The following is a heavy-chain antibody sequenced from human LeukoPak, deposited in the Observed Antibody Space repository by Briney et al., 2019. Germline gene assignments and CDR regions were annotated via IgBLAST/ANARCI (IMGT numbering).Heavy chain of an antibody. CDR3: ARGDISMDF. CDR2: ISSSSSYI. Sequence: GGALRLSCAASGFTFSSYIMNWVRAAPGEGLEWVSTISSSSSYIYYADSVKGRFTTSRDNAKNSLYLHKNRVRDEGTGVYFCARGDISMDFWGQGTTVTVSS. CDR1: GFTFSSYI. D-gene: IGHD2-15*01. V-gene: IGHV3-21*06. J-gene: IGHJ6*02.